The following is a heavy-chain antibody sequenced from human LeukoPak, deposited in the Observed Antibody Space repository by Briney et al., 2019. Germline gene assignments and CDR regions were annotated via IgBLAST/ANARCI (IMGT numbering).Heavy chain of an antibody. Sequence: PGGSLRLSCAASGFTFSSYWMSLARQAPGKGLEWVANIKQDGSEKYYVDSVKGRFTISRDNAKNSLYLQMNSLRAEETAVYYCARVAYCGGDCYSFDYWGQGTLVTVSS. D-gene: IGHD2-21*02. CDR3: ARVAYCGGDCYSFDY. CDR1: GFTFSSYW. J-gene: IGHJ4*02. V-gene: IGHV3-7*01. CDR2: IKQDGSEK.